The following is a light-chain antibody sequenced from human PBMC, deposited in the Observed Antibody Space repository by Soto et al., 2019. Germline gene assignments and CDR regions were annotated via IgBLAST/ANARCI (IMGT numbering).Light chain of an antibody. J-gene: IGKJ1*01. CDR3: QQFSSYSRT. Sequence: DIQMTQSPSTLSASVGDRVTITCRASQSISSWLAWYQQKPGKAPKLLVYSVSNLDSGVPSRFSGSGSGTEFTLTIISLQPDDFATYYCQQFSSYSRTSGQGAKVDIK. V-gene: IGKV1-5*01. CDR1: QSISSW. CDR2: SVS.